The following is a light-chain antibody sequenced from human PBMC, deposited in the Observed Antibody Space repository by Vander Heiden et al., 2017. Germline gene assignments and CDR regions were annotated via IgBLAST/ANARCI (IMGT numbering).Light chain of an antibody. V-gene: IGKV1-39*01. CDR2: SAS. CDR1: QSISSY. J-gene: IGKJ1*01. CDR3: QKSYSTPST. Sequence: DIQMTQSPSSLSASVGARVTITCRASQSISSYLNWYQQKPGKAPKLLIDSASSLQSGVPSRCSGSGSGTDFTLTIRGLQAEDFATYYRQKSYSTPSTFGQGTKVEIK.